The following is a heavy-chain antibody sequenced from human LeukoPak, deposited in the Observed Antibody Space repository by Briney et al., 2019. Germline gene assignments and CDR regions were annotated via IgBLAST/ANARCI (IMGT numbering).Heavy chain of an antibody. CDR1: GFTFSNYA. CDR3: AKGTKAYCSNGSCYYFDY. Sequence: PGGSLRLSCAASGFTFSNYAMTWVRQAPGTGLEWVSAISGSGGSTYYADSVKGRFTISRDNSKNTLYLQMKSLRAEDTALYYCAKGTKAYCSNGSCYYFDYWGQGTLVTVSS. V-gene: IGHV3-23*01. CDR2: ISGSGGST. D-gene: IGHD2-15*01. J-gene: IGHJ4*02.